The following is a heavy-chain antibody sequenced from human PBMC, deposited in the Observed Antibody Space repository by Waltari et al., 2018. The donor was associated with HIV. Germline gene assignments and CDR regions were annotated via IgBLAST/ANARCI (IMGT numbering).Heavy chain of an antibody. CDR3: ARERYCSSGSCSYFDY. J-gene: IGHJ4*02. CDR1: GFILRSYA. V-gene: IGHV3-30*01. CDR2: ISYDGNKK. D-gene: IGHD2-15*01. Sequence: QVQLVESGGGVVKPGRSLRLSCAASGFILRSYAMHWVRQAPGKGLEWVAVISYDGNKKYYVDSVKGRFSISRDNSKDTLYAQINSLRAEDTAVYYCARERYCSSGSCSYFDYWGPGTLVTVSS.